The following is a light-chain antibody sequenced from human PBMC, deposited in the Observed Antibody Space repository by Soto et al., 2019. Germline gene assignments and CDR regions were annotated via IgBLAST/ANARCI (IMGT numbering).Light chain of an antibody. CDR3: QKYNRATRT. CDR2: AXS. J-gene: IGKJ4*02. Sequence: IHMTQSPSTLAASLGDRVTVTXRASLPISNYLAWYQQEPGXIPNXXXDAXSTLQGGGPSRFSGSGSATDFTLTISSLQPEDFADYYCQKYNRATRTFGGGTKVDIK. CDR1: LPISNY. V-gene: IGKV1-27*01.